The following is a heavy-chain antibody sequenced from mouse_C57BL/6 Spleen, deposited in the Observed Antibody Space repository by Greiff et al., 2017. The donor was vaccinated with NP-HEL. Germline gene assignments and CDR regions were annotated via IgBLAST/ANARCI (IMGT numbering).Heavy chain of an antibody. V-gene: IGHV6-6*01. D-gene: IGHD1-1*01. J-gene: IGHJ4*01. CDR1: GFTFSDAW. CDR2: IRNKANNHAT. CDR3: TAYYGYAMDY. Sequence: EVQGVESGGGLVQPGGSMKLSCAASGFTFSDAWMDWVRQSPEKGLEWVAEIRNKANNHATYYAESVKGRFTISRDDSKRSVYLQMNSLRAEDTGIYYCTAYYGYAMDYWGQGTSVTVSS.